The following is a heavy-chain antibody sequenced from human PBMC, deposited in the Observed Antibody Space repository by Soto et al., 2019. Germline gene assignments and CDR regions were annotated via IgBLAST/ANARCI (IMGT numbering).Heavy chain of an antibody. V-gene: IGHV1-2*04. J-gene: IGHJ3*02. D-gene: IGHD3-10*01. CDR3: ARAIRYGSGSYYIPNAFDI. CDR1: GYTFTGYY. Sequence: ASVKVSCKASGYTFTGYYMHWVRQAPGQGLEWMGWINPNSGGTNYAQKFQGWVTMTRDTSISTAYMELSRLRSDDTAVYYCARAIRYGSGSYYIPNAFDIWGQGTMVTVS. CDR2: INPNSGGT.